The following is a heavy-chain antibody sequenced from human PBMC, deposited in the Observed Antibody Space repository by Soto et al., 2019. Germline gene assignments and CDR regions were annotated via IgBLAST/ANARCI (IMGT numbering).Heavy chain of an antibody. J-gene: IGHJ4*02. Sequence: QVHLQESGPGLVKPSETLSLTCTVSGGSMNAHFWSWIRQSAGKGLEWIGHIHISGNTTYNPSLKSRVTMSLDPPKNQLSLKLTSVTAADTAVYYCARINGGSPDFWGQGTLVSVPS. CDR1: GGSMNAHF. CDR2: IHISGNT. D-gene: IGHD2-15*01. V-gene: IGHV4-4*07. CDR3: ARINGGSPDF.